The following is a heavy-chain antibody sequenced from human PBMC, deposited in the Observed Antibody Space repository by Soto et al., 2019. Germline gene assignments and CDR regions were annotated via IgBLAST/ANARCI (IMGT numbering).Heavy chain of an antibody. V-gene: IGHV3-74*01. J-gene: IGHJ4*02. D-gene: IGHD4-17*01. CDR1: GFSFSTYW. CDR3: AGDHRPYGGNSPTDY. Sequence: EVQLVESGGGLVQPGGSLRLSCAASGFSFSTYWMHWVRQAPEKGLVWVSRINSDGSITNYADSVRGRFTISRDNAESTIYPQINSLISEDTDLYYCAGDHRPYGGNSPTDYWGQGTLVTVFS. CDR2: INSDGSIT.